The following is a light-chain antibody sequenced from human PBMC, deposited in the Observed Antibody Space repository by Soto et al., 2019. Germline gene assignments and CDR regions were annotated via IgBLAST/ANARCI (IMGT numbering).Light chain of an antibody. V-gene: IGKV3-15*01. Sequence: EIVMTQSPATLPLSPGLRVTLSRGARQHIHGDLGWYQQKPSQPPSLLIYGAYFRATGVPARFSGGGFGTEFNITISDLASEDFGVYYCQQYNKWPGTFGQGTKVEMK. CDR2: GAY. J-gene: IGKJ2*01. CDR3: QQYNKWPGT. CDR1: QHIHGD.